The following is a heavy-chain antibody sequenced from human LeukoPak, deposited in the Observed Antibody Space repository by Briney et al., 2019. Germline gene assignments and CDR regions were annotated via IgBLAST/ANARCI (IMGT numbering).Heavy chain of an antibody. CDR1: GYSFTSYW. CDR3: ARHVNGAYYYDSSGYYPLFDY. CDR2: IYPGDSDT. V-gene: IGHV5-51*01. D-gene: IGHD3-22*01. J-gene: IGHJ4*02. Sequence: GESLKISCKGSGYSFTSYWIGWVRQMPGKGLEWMGIIYPGDSDTRYSPSFRGQVTISADKSISTAYLQWSSLKASDTAMYYCARHVNGAYYYDSSGYYPLFDYWGQGTLVTVSS.